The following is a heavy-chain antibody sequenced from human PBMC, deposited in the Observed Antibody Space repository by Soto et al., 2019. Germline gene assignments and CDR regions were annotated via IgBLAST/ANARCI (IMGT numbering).Heavy chain of an antibody. Sequence: SETLSLTCTVSGGSISSGGYYWSWIRQHPGKGLEWIGYIYYSGSTYYNPSLKSRVTISVDTSKNQFSLKLSSVTAADTAVYYCARDASEGWFDPWGQGTLVTVSS. CDR3: ARDASEGWFDP. J-gene: IGHJ5*02. V-gene: IGHV4-31*03. CDR1: GGSISSGGYY. CDR2: IYYSGST.